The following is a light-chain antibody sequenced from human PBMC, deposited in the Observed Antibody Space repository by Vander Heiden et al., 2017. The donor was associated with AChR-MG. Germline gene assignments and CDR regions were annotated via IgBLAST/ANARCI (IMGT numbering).Light chain of an antibody. Sequence: AIQLTQSPSSLSASVGDRVTITCRASQGISSALAWYQQKPGKAPKLLIYDASRLESGVPSRFSGSGSGTDFTLTISSLQPEDFATYYCQQFNSYPSFGPGTKVDIK. J-gene: IGKJ3*01. CDR2: DAS. CDR1: QGISSA. V-gene: IGKV1-13*02. CDR3: QQFNSYPS.